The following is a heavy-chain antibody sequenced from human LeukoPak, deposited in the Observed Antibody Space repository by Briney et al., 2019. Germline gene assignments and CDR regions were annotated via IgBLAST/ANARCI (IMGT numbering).Heavy chain of an antibody. J-gene: IGHJ2*01. CDR1: GFTVSTNY. D-gene: IGHD6-19*01. Sequence: GGSLRLSCAASGFTVSTNYMSWVRQAPGKGLEWASVIYAGGTTYYADSVKGRFTISRDNAKNTLYLQMNSLKAEDTAVYYCVRDSPSGFFDLWGRGTLVTVSS. CDR2: IYAGGTT. CDR3: VRDSPSGFFDL. V-gene: IGHV3-66*01.